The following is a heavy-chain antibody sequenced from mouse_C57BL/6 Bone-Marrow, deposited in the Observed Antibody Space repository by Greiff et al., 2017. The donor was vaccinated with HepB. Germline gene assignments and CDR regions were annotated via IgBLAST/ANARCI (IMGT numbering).Heavy chain of an antibody. D-gene: IGHD1-1*01. Sequence: QVQLKESGAELARPGASVKMSCKASGYTFTSYTMHWVKQRPGQGLEWIGYINPSSGYTKYNQKFKDKATLTADKSSSTAYMQLSSLTSEDSAVYYCARGYYGSSYGLGFAYWGQGTLVTVSA. CDR1: GYTFTSYT. V-gene: IGHV1-4*01. CDR3: ARGYYGSSYGLGFAY. CDR2: INPSSGYT. J-gene: IGHJ3*01.